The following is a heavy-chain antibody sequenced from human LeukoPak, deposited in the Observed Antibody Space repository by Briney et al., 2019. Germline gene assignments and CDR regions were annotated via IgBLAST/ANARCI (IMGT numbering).Heavy chain of an antibody. Sequence: GGSLRLSXAASGFTFDDYGMSWVRQAPGKGLEWVSGINWNGGSTGYADSVTGRFTISRDNAKNSLYLQMNSLRAEDTALYYCAREVPGDYGDYEGYYYYMDVWGKGTTVTVSS. CDR1: GFTFDDYG. D-gene: IGHD4-17*01. J-gene: IGHJ6*03. CDR2: INWNGGST. CDR3: AREVPGDYGDYEGYYYYMDV. V-gene: IGHV3-20*04.